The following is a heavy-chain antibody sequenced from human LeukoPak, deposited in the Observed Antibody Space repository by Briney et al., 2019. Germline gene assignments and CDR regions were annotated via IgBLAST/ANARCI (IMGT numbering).Heavy chain of an antibody. CDR1: GFRFSNYE. Sequence: GESLRLSCAASGFRFSNYEMDWVRQAPGKGLEWVSYISIGGDTRHYADSVKGRFTISRDNAKNSVYLQMNSLRAEDTAVYFCASLWELTMVWRQGTLVTVSS. CDR3: ASLWELTMV. CDR2: ISIGGDTR. J-gene: IGHJ4*02. D-gene: IGHD3-16*01. V-gene: IGHV3-48*03.